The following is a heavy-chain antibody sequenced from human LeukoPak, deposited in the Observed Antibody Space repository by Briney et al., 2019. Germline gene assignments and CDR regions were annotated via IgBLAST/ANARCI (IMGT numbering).Heavy chain of an antibody. CDR2: IYPGDSDT. V-gene: IGHV5-51*01. J-gene: IGHJ4*02. CDR3: ARQAAYMTPLNY. Sequence: KVGESLKISCKGSGYRFTSYWIGWVRPMPGKGLEWMGIIYPGDSDTRYSPSFQGQVTISADKSISTAYLQWSSLKASDTAMYYCARQAAYMTPLNYWGQGTLVTVSS. D-gene: IGHD6-25*01. CDR1: GYRFTSYW.